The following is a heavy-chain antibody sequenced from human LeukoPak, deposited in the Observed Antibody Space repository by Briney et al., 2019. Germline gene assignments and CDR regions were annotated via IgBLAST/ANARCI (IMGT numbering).Heavy chain of an antibody. CDR1: GFTFSNYA. Sequence: PGGSLRLSCAATGFTFSNYAIHWGRQAPGKGLEWVAFISDDGSRQHYAGPVKGRFTISRDNSKNTLNLQMNSLRAEDTAVYYCVKDRTGTYTLDYWGPGTLVTVSS. V-gene: IGHV3-30-3*01. J-gene: IGHJ4*02. CDR2: ISDDGSRQ. CDR3: VKDRTGTYTLDY. D-gene: IGHD3-10*01.